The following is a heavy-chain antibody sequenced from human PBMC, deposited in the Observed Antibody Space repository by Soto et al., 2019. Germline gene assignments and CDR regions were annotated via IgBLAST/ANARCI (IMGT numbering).Heavy chain of an antibody. Sequence: GGSLRLSCAASGFTFSSYSMNWVRQAPGKGLEWVSSISSSSSYIYYADSVKGRFTISRDNAKNSLYLQMNSLRAEDTAVYYCARAGGWNYGFDPWGQGTLVTVSS. J-gene: IGHJ5*02. CDR1: GFTFSSYS. V-gene: IGHV3-21*01. D-gene: IGHD1-7*01. CDR3: ARAGGWNYGFDP. CDR2: ISSSSSYI.